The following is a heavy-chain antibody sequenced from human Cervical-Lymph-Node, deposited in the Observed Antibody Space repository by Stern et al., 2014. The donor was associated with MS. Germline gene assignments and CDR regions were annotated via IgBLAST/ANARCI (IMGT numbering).Heavy chain of an antibody. V-gene: IGHV1-69*04. CDR1: GGTFRGYG. D-gene: IGHD4-17*01. CDR3: ARGDYGDYNWFDP. CDR2: LIPLFGVA. Sequence: VQLVQSGGEVKKPGSSVNVSCKAFGGTFRGYGITWVRQAPGKGLEWMGRLIPLFGVARYAPKFQGRVTITADKSMTTGYMELSSLTSDDTAVYYCARGDYGDYNWFDPWGLGTLVTVSS. J-gene: IGHJ5*02.